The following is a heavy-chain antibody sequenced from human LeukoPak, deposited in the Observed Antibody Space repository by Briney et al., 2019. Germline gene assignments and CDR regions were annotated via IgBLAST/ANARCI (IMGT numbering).Heavy chain of an antibody. V-gene: IGHV1-69*13. J-gene: IGHJ1*01. CDR2: IIPIFGTA. D-gene: IGHD6-13*01. CDR1: GGTFSSYA. Sequence: SVKVSCKASGGTFSSYAISWVRQAPGQGLEWMGGIIPIFGTANYAQRFQGRVTITADESTSTAYMELSSLRSEDTAVYYCAGVDTGYSSSWYVGHFQHWGQGTLVTVSS. CDR3: AGVDTGYSSSWYVGHFQH.